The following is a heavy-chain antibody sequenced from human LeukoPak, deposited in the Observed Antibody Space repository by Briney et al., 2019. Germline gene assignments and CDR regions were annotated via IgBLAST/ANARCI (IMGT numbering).Heavy chain of an antibody. J-gene: IGHJ3*02. D-gene: IGHD3-10*01. CDR1: GGSISSYY. CDR3: ARAPPPYMVRGAIEAFDI. V-gene: IGHV4-59*01. CDR2: IYYSGST. Sequence: LGSLSLTCTVSGGSISSYYWSWIRQPPGKGLEWIGYIYYSGSTNYNPSLKSRVTISVDTSKNQFSLKLSSVTAADTAVYYCARAPPPYMVRGAIEAFDIWGQGTMVAVSS.